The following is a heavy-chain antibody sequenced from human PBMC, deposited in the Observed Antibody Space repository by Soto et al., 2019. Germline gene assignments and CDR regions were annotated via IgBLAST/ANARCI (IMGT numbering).Heavy chain of an antibody. J-gene: IGHJ3*02. D-gene: IGHD2-15*01. CDR1: GGTFSSYA. CDR2: IIPIFGTA. V-gene: IGHV1-69*13. Sequence: AVRVSCKASGGTFSSYAISWVRQAPGQGLEWMGGIIPIFGTANYAQKFQGRVTITADESTSTAYMELSSLRSEDTAVYYCARDGVVVAAFDIWGQGTMVTVSS. CDR3: ARDGVVVAAFDI.